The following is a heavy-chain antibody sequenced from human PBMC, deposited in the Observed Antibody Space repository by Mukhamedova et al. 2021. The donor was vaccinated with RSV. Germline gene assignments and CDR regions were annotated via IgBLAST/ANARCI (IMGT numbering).Heavy chain of an antibody. CDR1: GFSLSTNIVG. D-gene: IGHD3-10*01. Sequence: GFSLSTNIVGVGWIRQPPGKALEWLAVINGNGDKRYNPSLESRLTISKDTSKNLVVLTMTNVDPVDTATYFCAHRPGPYGSGSYFD. J-gene: IGHJ4*01. CDR3: AHRPGPYGSGSYFD. CDR2: INGNGDK. V-gene: IGHV2-5*01.